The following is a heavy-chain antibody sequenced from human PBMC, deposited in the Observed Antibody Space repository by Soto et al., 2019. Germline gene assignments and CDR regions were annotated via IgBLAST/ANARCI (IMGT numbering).Heavy chain of an antibody. CDR2: IYWSGDE. CDR1: GFSLSTSGVG. V-gene: IGHV2-5*01. J-gene: IGHJ3*02. CDR3: ARGLADRPVFDFDI. Sequence: QGTLKESGPTLVKPTQTLTLTCSFSGFSLSTSGVGVGWIRQPPGNALEWLAHIYWSGDEHYRPSLKSRLSITKDTSKIQVVLTMTNMDPVDTATYYCARGLADRPVFDFDIWGQGTMVTVSP. D-gene: IGHD6-6*01.